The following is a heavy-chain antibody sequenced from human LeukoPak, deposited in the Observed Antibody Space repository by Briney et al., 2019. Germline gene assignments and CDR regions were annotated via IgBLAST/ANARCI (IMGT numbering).Heavy chain of an antibody. Sequence: SQTLSLTCAVSGGSISSGGYSWSWIRQPPGKGLEWIGYIYHSGSTYYNPSLKSRVTISIDTSKNQFSLKLSSVTAADTAVFYCANVPVAGTPLPYWGQGTLVIVSS. V-gene: IGHV4-30-2*01. J-gene: IGHJ4*02. CDR1: GGSISSGGYS. CDR2: IYHSGST. D-gene: IGHD6-19*01. CDR3: ANVPVAGTPLPY.